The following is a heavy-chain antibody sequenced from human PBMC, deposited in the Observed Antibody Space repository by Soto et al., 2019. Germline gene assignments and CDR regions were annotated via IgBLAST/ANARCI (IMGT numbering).Heavy chain of an antibody. CDR3: ARVHIAARDY. D-gene: IGHD6-6*01. CDR1: GFTFSAYT. V-gene: IGHV3-21*01. CDR2: LSSISTYI. J-gene: IGHJ4*02. Sequence: DVQLVESGGGLVKAGGSLRLSCAVSGFTFSAYTMSWVRQPPGKGLEWVATLSSISTYIKYADSVRGRFTISRDNAENSLFLQMDSLRVEDTAVYYCARVHIAARDYWGQGTLVTVSS.